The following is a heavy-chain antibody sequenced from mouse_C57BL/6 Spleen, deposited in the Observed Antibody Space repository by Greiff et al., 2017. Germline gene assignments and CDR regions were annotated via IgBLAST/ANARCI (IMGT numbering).Heavy chain of an antibody. J-gene: IGHJ1*03. CDR3: ARGEDYDGDHYWYFDV. Sequence: EVRLQASGPELVKPGASVKISCKASGYSFTGYYMHWVKQSHGTILDWIGYIYPYNGVSSYNQKFKGKATLTVDKSSSTAYMELRSLTSEDSAVYYCARGEDYDGDHYWYFDVWGTGTTVTVSS. CDR2: IYPYNGVS. D-gene: IGHD2-3*01. CDR1: GYSFTGYY. V-gene: IGHV1-31*01.